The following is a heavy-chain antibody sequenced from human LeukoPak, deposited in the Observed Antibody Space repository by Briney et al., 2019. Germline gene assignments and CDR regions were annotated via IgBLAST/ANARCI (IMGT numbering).Heavy chain of an antibody. J-gene: IGHJ5*02. V-gene: IGHV3-23*01. CDR3: ARPALYSSSWSDNWFDP. D-gene: IGHD6-13*01. CDR2: IGGSGGGT. Sequence: HPGGSLRLSCAASGFTFSTYAMSWVRQAPGKGLEWVSTIGGSGGGTYYAESVKGRFIISRDTSKNTLFLQMNSLRAEDTALYYCARPALYSSSWSDNWFDPWGQGTLVTVSS. CDR1: GFTFSTYA.